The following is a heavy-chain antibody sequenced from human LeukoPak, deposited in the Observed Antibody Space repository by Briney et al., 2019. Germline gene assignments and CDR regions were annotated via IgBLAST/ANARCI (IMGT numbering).Heavy chain of an antibody. V-gene: IGHV4-4*07. CDR1: GGSISTYY. J-gene: IGHJ4*02. CDR3: ARGFHSNGWHYFDS. CDR2: IYTSGST. Sequence: PAETLSLTCTVSGGSISTYYWSWIRQPAGEGLEWIGRIYTSGSTNYNPSLKSRVTMSVDTSKNQFSLKLSSVTAEDTAIYHCARGFHSNGWHYFDSWGQGTLVTVSS. D-gene: IGHD6-19*01.